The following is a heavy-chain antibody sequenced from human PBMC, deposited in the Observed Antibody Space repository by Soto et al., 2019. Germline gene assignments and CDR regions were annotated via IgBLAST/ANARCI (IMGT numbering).Heavy chain of an antibody. CDR3: TTDHIVVVVAATLVPHDAFDI. V-gene: IGHV3-15*07. Sequence: GGSLRLSCAASGFTFSNAWMNWVRQAPGKGLEWVGRIKSKTDGGTTDYAAPVKGRFTISRDDSKNTLYLQMNSLKTGDTAVYYCTTDHIVVVVAATLVPHDAFDIWGQGTMVTVSS. D-gene: IGHD2-15*01. CDR1: GFTFSNAW. J-gene: IGHJ3*02. CDR2: IKSKTDGGTT.